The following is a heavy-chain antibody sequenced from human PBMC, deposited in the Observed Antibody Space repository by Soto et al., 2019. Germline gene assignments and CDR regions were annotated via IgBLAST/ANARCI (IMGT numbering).Heavy chain of an antibody. CDR1: GFTFSSYA. J-gene: IGHJ3*02. CDR3: AKDWLGRGQQWLVYAFDI. D-gene: IGHD6-19*01. V-gene: IGHV3-23*01. CDR2: ISGSGGST. Sequence: PGGSLRLSCAASGFTFSSYAMSWVRQAPGKGLEWVSAISGSGGSTYYADSVKGRFTISRDNSKNTLYLQMNSLRAEDTAVYYCAKDWLGRGQQWLVYAFDIWGQGTMVTVSS.